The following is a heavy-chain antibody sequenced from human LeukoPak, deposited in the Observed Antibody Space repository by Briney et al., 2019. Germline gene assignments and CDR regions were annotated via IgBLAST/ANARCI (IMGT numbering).Heavy chain of an antibody. CDR1: GFTFSSYD. J-gene: IGHJ4*02. CDR2: IGTVGDT. D-gene: IGHD3-22*01. Sequence: GGSLRLSCAASGFTFSSYDMHWVRQATGKGLEWVSAIGTVGDTYYPGSVKGRFTISRENAKNSLYLQMSSLRAGDTAVYYCARAGAYDSSGYYQFDYWGQGTLVTVSS. V-gene: IGHV3-13*04. CDR3: ARAGAYDSSGYYQFDY.